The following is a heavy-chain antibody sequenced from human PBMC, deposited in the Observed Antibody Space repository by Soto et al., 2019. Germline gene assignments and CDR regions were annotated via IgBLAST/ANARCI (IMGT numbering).Heavy chain of an antibody. CDR2: ISGYNGQT. D-gene: IGHD5-18*01. V-gene: IGHV1-18*01. CDR3: ARDGRKELWVEGLNAMDV. Sequence: QIQLVQSGPEVKKPGASVKVSCKASGYTFTTYGISWVRQAPGQGLEWMGWISGYNGQTNYAQKFRGRVTITTDTSTGPAYMEMRSLRSDDTATYYCARDGRKELWVEGLNAMDVWGQGTTVTVSS. J-gene: IGHJ6*02. CDR1: GYTFTTYG.